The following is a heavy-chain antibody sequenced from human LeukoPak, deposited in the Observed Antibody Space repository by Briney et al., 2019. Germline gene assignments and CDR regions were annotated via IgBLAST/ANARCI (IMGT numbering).Heavy chain of an antibody. D-gene: IGHD4-11*01. J-gene: IGHJ3*02. V-gene: IGHV4-59*12. CDR3: ARGLPGPFDI. Sequence: PSETLSLTCTVSGGSISSYYWSWIRQPPGKGLEWIGYIYYSGSTNYNPSLKSRVTISVDTSKNQFSLKLSSVTAAVTAVYYCARGLPGPFDIWGQGTMVTVSS. CDR1: GGSISSYY. CDR2: IYYSGST.